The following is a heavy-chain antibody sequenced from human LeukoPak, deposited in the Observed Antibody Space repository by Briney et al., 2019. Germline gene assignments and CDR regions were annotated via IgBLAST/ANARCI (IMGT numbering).Heavy chain of an antibody. J-gene: IGHJ4*02. V-gene: IGHV3-64*01. Sequence: PGGSLRLSCAASGFTFSDHYIDWVRQAPGKGLEYVSAISSNGGSTYYANSVKGRFTISRDNSKNTLYLQMGSLRAEDMAVYYCARAAQNRVSGSYHDYWGQGTLVTVSS. CDR1: GFTFSDHY. D-gene: IGHD1-26*01. CDR3: ARAAQNRVSGSYHDY. CDR2: ISSNGGST.